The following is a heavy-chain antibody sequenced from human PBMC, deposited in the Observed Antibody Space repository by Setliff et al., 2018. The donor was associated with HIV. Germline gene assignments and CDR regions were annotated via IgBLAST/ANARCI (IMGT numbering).Heavy chain of an antibody. D-gene: IGHD3-3*01. V-gene: IGHV4-59*08. CDR2: IYYTGST. CDR1: GGSFSGHY. CDR3: ARANLAVVTPSSYYMDV. Sequence: SETLSLTCAVYGGSFSGHYWTWIRQPPGKGLEWIGYIYYTGSTNYNPSLKSRITISVDTSKSKFSLKLRSVTAADTAVYYCARANLAVVTPSSYYMDVWGKGTTVTVSS. J-gene: IGHJ6*03.